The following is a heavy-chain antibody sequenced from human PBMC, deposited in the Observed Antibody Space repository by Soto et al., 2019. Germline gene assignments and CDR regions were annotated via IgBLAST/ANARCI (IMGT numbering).Heavy chain of an antibody. CDR1: GYTFTGYY. CDR2: INPNSGGT. CDR3: ARVGNSSSWYRVYYYGMDV. Sequence: ASVKVSCKASGYTFTGYYMHWVRQAHGQGLEWMGWINPNSGGTNYAQKFQGRVTMTRDTSISTAYMELSRLRSDDTAVYYCARVGNSSSWYRVYYYGMDVWGQGTTVTVSS. J-gene: IGHJ6*02. D-gene: IGHD6-13*01. V-gene: IGHV1-2*02.